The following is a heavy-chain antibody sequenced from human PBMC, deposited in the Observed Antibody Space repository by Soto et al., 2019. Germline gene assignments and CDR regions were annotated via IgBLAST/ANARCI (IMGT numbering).Heavy chain of an antibody. CDR3: ARGLRCIVATIRGWFDP. CDR1: GGSFSGYY. J-gene: IGHJ5*02. Sequence: QVQLQQWGAGLLKPSETLSLTCAVYGGSFSGYYWSWIRQPPGKGLEWIGEINHSGSTNYNPSLKGRVTISVDTSKNQLSLKLTSVTAADPAVYYCARGLRCIVATIRGWFDPWGQGTLVTVSS. D-gene: IGHD5-12*01. V-gene: IGHV4-34*01. CDR2: INHSGST.